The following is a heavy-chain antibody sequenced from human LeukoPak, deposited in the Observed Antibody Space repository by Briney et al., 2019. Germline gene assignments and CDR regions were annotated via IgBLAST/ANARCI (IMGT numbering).Heavy chain of an antibody. V-gene: IGHV3-23*01. CDR1: GFTFSSYA. Sequence: PGGSLRLSCAASGFTFSSYAMSWVRQAPGKGLEWVSAISGSGGSTYYADSVKGRFTISRDNSKNALYLQMNSLRAEDTAVYYCAKEGLSVYYYYYMDVWGKGTTVTVSS. CDR3: AKEGLSVYYYYYMDV. CDR2: ISGSGGST. J-gene: IGHJ6*03.